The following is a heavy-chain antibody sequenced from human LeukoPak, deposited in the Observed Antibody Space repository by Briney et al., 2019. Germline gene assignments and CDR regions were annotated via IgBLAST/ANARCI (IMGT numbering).Heavy chain of an antibody. CDR2: ISGSGGST. V-gene: IGHV3-23*01. CDR3: AKLGSAMVLYYFDY. Sequence: GGSLRLSCAASGFTFSSYAMSWVRQAPGKGLEWVSAISGSGGSTYYADSVKGRFTISGDNSKNTLYLQMNSLRAEDTAVYYCAKLGSAMVLYYFDYWGQGTLVTVSS. CDR1: GFTFSSYA. J-gene: IGHJ4*02. D-gene: IGHD5-18*01.